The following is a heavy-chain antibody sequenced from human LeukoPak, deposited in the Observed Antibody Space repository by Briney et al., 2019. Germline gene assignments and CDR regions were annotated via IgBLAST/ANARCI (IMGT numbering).Heavy chain of an antibody. V-gene: IGHV7-4-1*02. CDR3: ARDGAGSSWYMGYYYYYYMDV. D-gene: IGHD6-13*01. CDR1: GYTFTSYA. J-gene: IGHJ6*03. Sequence: ASVKVSCKASGYTFTSYAMNWVRQAPGQGLEWMGWINTNTGNPTYAQGFTGRFVFSLDTSVSTAYLQISSLKAEDTAVYYCARDGAGSSWYMGYYYYYYMDVWGKGTTVTVSS. CDR2: INTNTGNP.